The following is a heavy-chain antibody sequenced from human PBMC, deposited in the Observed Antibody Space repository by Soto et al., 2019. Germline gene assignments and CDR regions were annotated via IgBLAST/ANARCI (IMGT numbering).Heavy chain of an antibody. CDR1: GFTFSSYW. V-gene: IGHV3-7*01. J-gene: IGHJ4*02. Sequence: PGGSLRLYCAASGFTFSSYWMSWVLQAPGKGLEWVANIKQDGSEKYYVDSVKGRFTISRDNAKNSLYLQMNSLRAEDTAVYYCARGPDIVLMVYAIFDYWGQGTLVTVSS. D-gene: IGHD2-8*01. CDR3: ARGPDIVLMVYAIFDY. CDR2: IKQDGSEK.